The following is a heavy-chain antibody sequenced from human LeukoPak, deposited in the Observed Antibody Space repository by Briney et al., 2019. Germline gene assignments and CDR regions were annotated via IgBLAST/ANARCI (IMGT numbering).Heavy chain of an antibody. J-gene: IGHJ4*02. V-gene: IGHV3-21*01. D-gene: IGHD1-26*01. CDR1: GFTFSSYS. CDR2: ISSSSSYI. Sequence: GGSLRLSCAASGFTFSSYSMNWVRQAPGKGLEWVSSISSSSSYIYYADSVKGRFTISRDNAKNSLYLQMNSLRAEDTAVYYCARDPMMELPFDYWGQGTLVTVSS. CDR3: ARDPMMELPFDY.